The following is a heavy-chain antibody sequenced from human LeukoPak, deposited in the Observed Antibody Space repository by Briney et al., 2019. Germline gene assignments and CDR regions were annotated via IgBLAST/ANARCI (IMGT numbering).Heavy chain of an antibody. CDR2: INHSGST. V-gene: IGHV4-34*01. CDR1: GGSFSGYY. D-gene: IGHD3-9*01. J-gene: IGHJ4*02. CDR3: ASISNDILTGYSLSPLDY. Sequence: SETLSLTCAVYGGSFSGYYWSWIRQPPGKGLEWIGEINHSGSTNYNPSLKSRVTISVDTSKNQFSLKLSSVTAADTAVYYCASISNDILTGYSLSPLDYWGQGTLVTVSS.